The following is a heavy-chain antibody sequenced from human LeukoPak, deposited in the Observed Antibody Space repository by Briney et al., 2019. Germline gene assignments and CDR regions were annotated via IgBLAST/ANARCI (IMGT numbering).Heavy chain of an antibody. CDR3: ATTSGYDHSGYYSRSAFDI. V-gene: IGHV5-51*01. D-gene: IGHD3-22*01. CDR2: IYPGDSDS. CDR1: GHSLPSYW. Sequence: KPGASLQISCKGSGHSLPSYWIGWVRQVPGKGLEWMGIIYPGDSDSRYSPSFQGQVTMSVDKSESTAYLQWDSLKASDTAIYYCATTSGYDHSGYYSRSAFDIWGQGTVVTVSS. J-gene: IGHJ3*02.